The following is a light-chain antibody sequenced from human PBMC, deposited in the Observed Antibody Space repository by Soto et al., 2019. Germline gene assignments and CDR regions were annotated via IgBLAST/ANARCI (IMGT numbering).Light chain of an antibody. Sequence: NFMLTQPHSVSESPGKTLTISCTGSSVSIVNNYVQWYQQRPGSAPTTVIYEDKKRPSGVPDRFSGSIDSSSNSASLTISGLKTEDEADYYCQSYGGNTLPVFGGGTQLTVL. J-gene: IGLJ7*01. CDR3: QSYGGNTLPV. CDR2: EDK. CDR1: SVSIVNNY. V-gene: IGLV6-57*02.